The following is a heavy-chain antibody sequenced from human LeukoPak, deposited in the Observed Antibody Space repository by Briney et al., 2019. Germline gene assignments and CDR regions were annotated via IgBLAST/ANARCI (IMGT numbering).Heavy chain of an antibody. CDR3: ASGNYYDSLSAFDI. CDR1: GYTFTSYG. D-gene: IGHD3-22*01. V-gene: IGHV1-18*01. J-gene: IGHJ3*02. Sequence: ASVKVSCKASGYTFTSYGISWVRQAPGQGVEWMGWISAYNGNTNYAQKLQGRVTMTTDTSTSTAYMELRSLRSDDTAVYYCASGNYYDSLSAFDIWGQGTMVTVSS. CDR2: ISAYNGNT.